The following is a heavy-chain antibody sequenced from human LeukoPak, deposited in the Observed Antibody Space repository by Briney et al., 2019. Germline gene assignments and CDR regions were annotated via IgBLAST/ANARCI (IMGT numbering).Heavy chain of an antibody. CDR2: FDPEDGES. CDR1: GASLSETS. V-gene: IGHV1-24*01. J-gene: IGHJ4*02. Sequence: ASVKVSCKVSGASLSETSIHWVRQAPGQWLEWMGGFDPEDGESIFAQRFQGRFSMTEDTSTDTAYLELRSLRPEDTAVYYCATADKWEPLDYWGQGTLVTVSS. D-gene: IGHD1-26*01. CDR3: ATADKWEPLDY.